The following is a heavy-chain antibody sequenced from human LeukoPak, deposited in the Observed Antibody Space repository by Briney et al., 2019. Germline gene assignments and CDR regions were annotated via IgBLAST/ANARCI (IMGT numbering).Heavy chain of an antibody. CDR1: GFTFNNYA. CDR3: AKEDPILLWFGESPSGDY. D-gene: IGHD3-10*01. CDR2: ISGSGGST. J-gene: IGHJ4*02. V-gene: IGHV3-23*01. Sequence: GGSLRLSCAASGFTFNNYAMSWVRQAPGKGLEWVSAISGSGGSTYYADSVKGRFTISRDNSKNTLYLQMNSLRAEDTAVYYCAKEDPILLWFGESPSGDYWGQGTLVTVSS.